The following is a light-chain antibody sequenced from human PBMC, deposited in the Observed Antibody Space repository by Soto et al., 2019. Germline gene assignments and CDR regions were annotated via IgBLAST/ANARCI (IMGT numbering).Light chain of an antibody. J-gene: IGLJ1*01. CDR2: SNN. Sequence: QLVLTQPPSASRTPGQRVTISCSGSSSNIGVNTVSWYQQLPGTAPKLLLYSNNQRSSGVTDRFSGSKSGTSASLAISGLQSEDEDDYYCAAWDDRLIGRVFGAGTKVTVL. V-gene: IGLV1-44*01. CDR3: AAWDDRLIGRV. CDR1: SSNIGVNT.